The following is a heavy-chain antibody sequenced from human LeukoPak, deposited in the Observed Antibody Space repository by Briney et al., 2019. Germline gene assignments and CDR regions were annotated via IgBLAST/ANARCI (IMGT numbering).Heavy chain of an antibody. CDR1: GYTFTSYG. CDR3: ARDLNILTGYYPRNFDY. CDR2: ISAYNGKT. Sequence: ATVKLCCKASGYTFTSYGISWGREAPGQGLGWMGFISAYNGKTNYAKKLQSRVTMTTDTSTSTAYIELRSLRSDDTAVYYCARDLNILTGYYPRNFDYWGQGTLVTVSS. V-gene: IGHV1-18*04. D-gene: IGHD3-9*01. J-gene: IGHJ4*02.